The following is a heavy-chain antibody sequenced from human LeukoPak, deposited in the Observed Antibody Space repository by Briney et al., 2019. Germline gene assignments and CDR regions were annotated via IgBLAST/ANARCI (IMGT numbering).Heavy chain of an antibody. CDR2: ISSSSSTI. V-gene: IGHV3-48*01. D-gene: IGHD3-3*01. CDR1: GFTFSSYS. J-gene: IGHJ3*02. CDR3: ARDYEFWSGYPDAFDI. Sequence: TGGSLRLSCAASGFTFSSYSMNWVRQAPGKGLEWVSYISSSSSTIYYADSVKGRFTISRDNAKNSLYLQMNSLRAEDTAVYYCARDYEFWSGYPDAFDIWGQGTMVTVSS.